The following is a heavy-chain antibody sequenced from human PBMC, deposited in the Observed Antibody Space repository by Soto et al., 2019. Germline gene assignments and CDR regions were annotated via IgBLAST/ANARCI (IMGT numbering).Heavy chain of an antibody. CDR2: INPSAGGT. CDR1: GYTFTNYY. Sequence: ASVKVSCKASGYTFTNYYMHWVRQAPGQGLEWMGIINPSAGGTSYAPKFQARVTMTRDTSTSTVHMELSSLRPDDTAVYYCARDSTLAYWGQGTLVTVSS. CDR3: ARDSTLAY. V-gene: IGHV1-46*01. J-gene: IGHJ4*02.